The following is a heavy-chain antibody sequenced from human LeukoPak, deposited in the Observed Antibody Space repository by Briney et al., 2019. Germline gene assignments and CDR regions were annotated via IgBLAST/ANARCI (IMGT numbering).Heavy chain of an antibody. D-gene: IGHD3-22*01. CDR3: ARDFYRRRGVVVITDIDY. J-gene: IGHJ4*02. Sequence: GASVKVSCKASGYTFTSYGISWVRQAPGQGLEWMGWISAYNGNTNYAQKLQGRVTMTTDTSTSTAYMELRSLRSDDTAVYYCARDFYRRRGVVVITDIDYWGQGTLVTVSS. V-gene: IGHV1-18*01. CDR2: ISAYNGNT. CDR1: GYTFTSYG.